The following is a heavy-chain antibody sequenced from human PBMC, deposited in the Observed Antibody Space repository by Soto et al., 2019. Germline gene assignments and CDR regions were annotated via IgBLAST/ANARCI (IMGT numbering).Heavy chain of an antibody. CDR3: ATEGAKTTWNFDY. V-gene: IGHV3-23*01. CDR1: GFTFGSCD. J-gene: IGHJ4*02. D-gene: IGHD1-1*01. CDR2: VSPHGANT. Sequence: LRLSCVASGFTFGSCDMNWVRQAPGKGLEWVAGVSPHGANTYYADSVRGRFIISRDDSRNTVSLDMNSLRGDDSAVYYCATEGAKTTWNFDYWGQGTVVTVSS.